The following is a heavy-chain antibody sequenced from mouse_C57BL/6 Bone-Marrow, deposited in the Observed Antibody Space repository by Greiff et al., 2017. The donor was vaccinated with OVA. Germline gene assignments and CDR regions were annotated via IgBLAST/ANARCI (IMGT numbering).Heavy chain of an antibody. CDR1: GYTFTSYW. CDR2: IDPSDSYT. D-gene: IGHD2-3*01. J-gene: IGHJ2*01. V-gene: IGHV1-50*01. Sequence: VQLQQSGAELVKPGASVKLSCKASGYTFTSYWMQWVKQRPGQGLEWIGEIDPSDSYTNYNQKFKGKSTLTVDTSSSTAYMQLSSLTSEDSAVYYCARWGWLPYYVDYWGQGTTLTVSS. CDR3: ARWGWLPYYVDY.